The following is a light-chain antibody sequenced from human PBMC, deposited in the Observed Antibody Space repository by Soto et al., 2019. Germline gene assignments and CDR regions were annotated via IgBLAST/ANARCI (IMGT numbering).Light chain of an antibody. CDR1: QTVTSTF. CDR2: GAS. J-gene: IGKJ1*01. Sequence: EIVLTQSPGTLSLSPGERATLSCRASQTVTSTFLAWYQQKPGQAPRLLIYGASRRATGIPDRFSGSGSGTDFTLTITRLEPEDCAVYYCHQYDSSRTFGQGTKVEIK. V-gene: IGKV3-20*01. CDR3: HQYDSSRT.